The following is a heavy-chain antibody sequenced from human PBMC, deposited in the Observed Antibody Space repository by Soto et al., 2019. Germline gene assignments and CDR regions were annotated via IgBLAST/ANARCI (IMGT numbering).Heavy chain of an antibody. D-gene: IGHD3-22*01. Sequence: GASVKVSCKVSGYTLTELSMHWVRQAPGKGLEWMGGFDPEDGETIYAQKFQGRVTMTEDTSTDTAYMELSSLRSEDTAVYYCATVYDSSGYYTFSFSHYGMDVWGQGTTVTVSS. J-gene: IGHJ6*02. CDR2: FDPEDGET. CDR1: GYTLTELS. V-gene: IGHV1-24*01. CDR3: ATVYDSSGYYTFSFSHYGMDV.